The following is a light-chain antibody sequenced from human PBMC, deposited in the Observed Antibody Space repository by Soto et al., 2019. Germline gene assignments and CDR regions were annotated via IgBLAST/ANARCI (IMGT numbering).Light chain of an antibody. Sequence: QSVLTQPPSVSEAPGQRVTISCTGSSSNIGAGYDAHWYQQDPGTAPKLLIYENNNRPSGVPDRFSGSKSGTSASLAITGLEAEDEAEYYCQSYDSSLSGYVFGTGTKVTVL. CDR3: QSYDSSLSGYV. V-gene: IGLV1-40*01. CDR1: SSNIGAGYD. J-gene: IGLJ1*01. CDR2: ENN.